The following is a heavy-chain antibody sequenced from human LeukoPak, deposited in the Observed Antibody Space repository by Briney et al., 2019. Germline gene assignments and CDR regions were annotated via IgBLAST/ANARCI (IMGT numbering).Heavy chain of an antibody. J-gene: IGHJ4*02. CDR3: ARDFYRIVVVPHFDY. Sequence: PGGSLRLSCAASEFTFSNYWMSWVRQAPGKGLEWVANVKEDGSEKYYVDSVKGRFTISRDNAKNSLYLQMNSLRAEDTAVYYCARDFYRIVVVPHFDYWGQGTLVTVSS. D-gene: IGHD3-22*01. V-gene: IGHV3-7*01. CDR2: VKEDGSEK. CDR1: EFTFSNYW.